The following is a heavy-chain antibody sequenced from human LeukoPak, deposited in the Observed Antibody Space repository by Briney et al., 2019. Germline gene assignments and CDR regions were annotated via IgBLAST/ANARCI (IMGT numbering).Heavy chain of an antibody. D-gene: IGHD2-2*01. CDR1: GGSFSVYY. CDR2: INHSGST. CDR3: ATTLGYCSSTSCYSRNWFDP. Sequence: SETLSLTCAVYGGSFSVYYWSWIRQPPGKGLEWIGEINHSGSTNYNPSLKSRVTISVDTSKNQFSLKLSSVTAADTAVYYCATTLGYCSSTSCYSRNWFDPWGQGTLVTVSS. J-gene: IGHJ5*02. V-gene: IGHV4-34*01.